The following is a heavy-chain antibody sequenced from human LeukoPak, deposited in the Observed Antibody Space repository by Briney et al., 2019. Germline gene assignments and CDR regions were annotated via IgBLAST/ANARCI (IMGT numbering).Heavy chain of an antibody. CDR1: GGSVSSGSYY. D-gene: IGHD3-9*01. CDR2: IYYSGST. CDR3: ARVRGVRYFDWLDPENWFDP. J-gene: IGHJ5*02. V-gene: IGHV4-61*01. Sequence: SETLSLTCTVSGGSVSSGSYYWSWIRQPPGKGLEWIGYIYYSGSTNYNPSLKSRVTISVDTSKNQSSLKLSSVTAADTAVYYCARVRGVRYFDWLDPENWFDPWGQGTLVTVSS.